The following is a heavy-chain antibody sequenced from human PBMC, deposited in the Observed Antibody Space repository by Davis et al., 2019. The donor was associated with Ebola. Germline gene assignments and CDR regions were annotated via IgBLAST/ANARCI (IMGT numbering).Heavy chain of an antibody. CDR2: INHSGST. V-gene: IGHV4-39*07. CDR3: ARARPNYDFWSGYYYYYGMDV. CDR1: GGSISITNHY. J-gene: IGHJ6*02. D-gene: IGHD3-3*01. Sequence: SETLSLTCSVSGGSISITNHYWGWIRQPPGKGLEWIGEINHSGSTNYNPSLKSRVTISVDTSKNQFSLKLSSVTAADTAVYYCARARPNYDFWSGYYYYYGMDVWGQGTTVTVSS.